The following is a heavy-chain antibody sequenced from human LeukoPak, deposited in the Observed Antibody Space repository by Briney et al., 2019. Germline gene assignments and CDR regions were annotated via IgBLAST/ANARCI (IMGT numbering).Heavy chain of an antibody. CDR1: GFTFSSYA. D-gene: IGHD3-9*01. CDR3: ARDGYYDILTGYPSHAFDI. CDR2: ISYDGSNK. J-gene: IGHJ3*02. Sequence: GGSLRLSCAAPGFTFSSYAMHWVRQAPGKGLEWVAVISYDGSNKYYADSVKGRFTISRDNSKNTLYLQMNSLRAEDAAVYYCARDGYYDILTGYPSHAFDIWGQGTMVTVPS. V-gene: IGHV3-30-3*01.